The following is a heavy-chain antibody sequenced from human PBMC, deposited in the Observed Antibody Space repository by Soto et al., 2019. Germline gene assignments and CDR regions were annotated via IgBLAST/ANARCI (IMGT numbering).Heavy chain of an antibody. J-gene: IGHJ6*03. CDR2: INPSGGST. D-gene: IGHD2-15*01. Sequence: GASVKVSCKASGYTFTGYYMHWVRQAPGQGLEWMGWINPSGGSTSYAQKFQGRVTMTRDTSTSTVYMELSSLRSEDTAVYYCARGVTGYCSGGSCYSDADYYYYMDVWGKGTTVTVSS. CDR3: ARGVTGYCSGGSCYSDADYYYYMDV. CDR1: GYTFTGYY. V-gene: IGHV1-46*03.